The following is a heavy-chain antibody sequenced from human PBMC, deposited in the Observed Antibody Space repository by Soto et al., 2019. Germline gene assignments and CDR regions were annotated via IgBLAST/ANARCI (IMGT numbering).Heavy chain of an antibody. Sequence: RGESLKISCKGSGYSFTSYWIGWVRQMPGKGLEWMGIIYPGDSDTRYSPSFQGQVTISADKSISTAYLQWSSLKASDTAMYYCARQEGAAMVRGATRDYWGQGTLVTVSS. V-gene: IGHV5-51*01. D-gene: IGHD3-10*01. J-gene: IGHJ4*02. CDR3: ARQEGAAMVRGATRDY. CDR2: IYPGDSDT. CDR1: GYSFTSYW.